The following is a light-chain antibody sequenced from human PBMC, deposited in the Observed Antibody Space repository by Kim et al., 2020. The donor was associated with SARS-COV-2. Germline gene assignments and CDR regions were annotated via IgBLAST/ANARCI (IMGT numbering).Light chain of an antibody. J-gene: IGLJ2*01. CDR2: VNSAGSH. Sequence: QPVLTQSPSASASLGASVKLTCTLSSGHSTHAIAWHQQQPEKGPRFLMKVNSAGSHIKGDGIPDRFSGSSSGAERYLTISSLQSEDEADYYCQTWGTGIVVFGGGTQLTVL. CDR3: QTWGTGIVV. V-gene: IGLV4-69*01. CDR1: SGHSTHA.